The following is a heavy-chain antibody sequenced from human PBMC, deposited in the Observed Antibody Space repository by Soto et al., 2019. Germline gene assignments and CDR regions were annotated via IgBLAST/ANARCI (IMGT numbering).Heavy chain of an antibody. CDR3: ARGEDIVLVPAALYD. V-gene: IGHV4-30-4*01. J-gene: IGHJ4*02. CDR1: GDSISSGDYY. CDR2: IYYSGNT. D-gene: IGHD2-2*01. Sequence: SETLSLTCTVSGDSISSGDYYWSWIRQPPGKGLEWIGCIYYSGNTYYNPSLKRRFSISVDTSKNQFSLQLSSVTVADTAVYYCARGEDIVLVPAALYDWGQGTLVTVSS.